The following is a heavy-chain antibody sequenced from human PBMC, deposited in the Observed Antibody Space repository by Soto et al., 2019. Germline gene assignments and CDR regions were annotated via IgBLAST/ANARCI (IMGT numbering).Heavy chain of an antibody. Sequence: GGSLRLSCAASGFTFSSYAMSWVRQAPGKGLEWVSAISGSVGSTYYADSVKGRFTISRDNSKNTLYLQMNSLRAEDTAVYYCAKCSVRYCSGGSCCNWFDPWGQGTLVTVSS. V-gene: IGHV3-23*01. CDR1: GFTFSSYA. J-gene: IGHJ5*02. CDR3: AKCSVRYCSGGSCCNWFDP. CDR2: ISGSVGST. D-gene: IGHD2-15*01.